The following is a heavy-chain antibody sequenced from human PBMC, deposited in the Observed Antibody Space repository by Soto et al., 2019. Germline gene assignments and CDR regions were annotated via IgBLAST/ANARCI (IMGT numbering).Heavy chain of an antibody. CDR2: VNPILNTA. CDR3: ARAPSYRSGSQLNYAMDV. D-gene: IGHD6-19*01. J-gene: IGHJ6*02. CDR1: GGTFSTYT. Sequence: QVQLVQSGAEVKKPGSSVKVSCEASGGTFSTYTINWVRQAPGQGLEWMGRVNPILNTANYAQKFQGRVTITADKPTTPPYMLLRRLRSEATAVYYCARAPSYRSGSQLNYAMDVWGQGTTVTVSS. V-gene: IGHV1-69*08.